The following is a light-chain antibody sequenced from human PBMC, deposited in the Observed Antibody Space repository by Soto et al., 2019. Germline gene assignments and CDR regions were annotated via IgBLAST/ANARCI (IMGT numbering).Light chain of an antibody. CDR1: SSNIGNNA. V-gene: IGLV1-36*01. Sequence: QSVLTQPPSVSDAPRQRVTISCSGSSSNIGNNAVNWYQQLPGKAPKLLIYYDDLLPSGVSDRFSGSKSGTSASLAISGLQSEDEADYYCAAWDDSLNGLYVFGTGTKLTVL. CDR2: YDD. J-gene: IGLJ1*01. CDR3: AAWDDSLNGLYV.